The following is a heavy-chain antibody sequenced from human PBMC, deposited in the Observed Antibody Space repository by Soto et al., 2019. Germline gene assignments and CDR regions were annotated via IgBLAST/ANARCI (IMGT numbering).Heavy chain of an antibody. CDR2: ISSSSSYI. CDR1: GFTFSSYS. CDR3: ARSGYYYDSSGRFYYYGMDV. V-gene: IGHV3-21*01. Sequence: GGSLRLSCAASGFTFSSYSMNWVRQAPGKRLEWVSSISSSSSYIYYADSVKGRFTISRDNAKNSLYLQMNSLRAEDTAVYYCARSGYYYDSSGRFYYYGMDVWGQGTTVTVSS. J-gene: IGHJ6*02. D-gene: IGHD3-22*01.